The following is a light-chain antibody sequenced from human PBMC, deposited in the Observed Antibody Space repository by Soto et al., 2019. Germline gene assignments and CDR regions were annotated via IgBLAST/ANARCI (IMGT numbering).Light chain of an antibody. J-gene: IGLJ3*02. CDR1: SSNIGARYD. Sequence: QSVLTQPPSVSGAPGQRVTISCTGSSSNIGARYDVHWYQHLPGTAPKLLIYGNNNRPSGVPVRFSGSKSGTSASLAITGLQAEDEADYYCQSYDSSLSGSVFGGGTKVTVL. CDR2: GNN. CDR3: QSYDSSLSGSV. V-gene: IGLV1-40*01.